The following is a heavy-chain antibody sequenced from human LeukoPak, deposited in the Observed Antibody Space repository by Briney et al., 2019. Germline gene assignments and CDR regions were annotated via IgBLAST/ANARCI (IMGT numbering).Heavy chain of an antibody. D-gene: IGHD6-19*01. V-gene: IGHV4-39*01. CDR1: GGSISSSGYY. CDR3: ASRSGWA. Sequence: KPSETLSLTCTVSGGSISSSGYYWGWIRQPPGKGLEWIGSIYYSGSTYYNPSLKSRVTISVDTSKNQFSLKVSSVTAADTAAYYCASRSGWAWGQGTLVTVSS. CDR2: IYYSGST. J-gene: IGHJ5*02.